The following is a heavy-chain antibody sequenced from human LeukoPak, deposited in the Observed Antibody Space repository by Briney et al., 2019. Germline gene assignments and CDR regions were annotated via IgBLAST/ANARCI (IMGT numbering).Heavy chain of an antibody. CDR2: INPNSGGT. CDR1: GYTFTGYY. V-gene: IGHV1-2*02. D-gene: IGHD5-12*01. Sequence: ASVKVSCKASGYTFTGYYMHWVRQAPGQGLEWMGWINPNSGGTNYAQKFQGRVTMTRDTSISTAYMELSRLRSDDPAVYYCARARGATWAEYYYYGMDVWGQGTTVTVSS. J-gene: IGHJ6*02. CDR3: ARARGATWAEYYYYGMDV.